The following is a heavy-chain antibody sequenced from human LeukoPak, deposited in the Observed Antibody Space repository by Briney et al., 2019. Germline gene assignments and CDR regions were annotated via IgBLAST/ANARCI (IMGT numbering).Heavy chain of an antibody. CDR2: ISGSGGST. CDR1: GFTFSSYA. CDR3: AKFSLQLLWFDY. D-gene: IGHD5-24*01. V-gene: IGHV3-23*01. J-gene: IGHJ4*02. Sequence: PGGSLRLSCAASGFTFSSYAMSWVRQAPGKGLEWVSAISGSGGSTYYADSVKGRFTISRDNSKNALYLQMNSLRAEDTAVYYCAKFSLQLLWFDYWGQGTLVTVSS.